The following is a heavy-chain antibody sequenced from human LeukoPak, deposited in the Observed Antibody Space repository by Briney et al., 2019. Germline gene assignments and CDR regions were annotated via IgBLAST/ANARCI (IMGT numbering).Heavy chain of an antibody. Sequence: GGSLRLSCAASGFTVSSNYMSWVRQAPGKGLEWVSRINTDGAFTNYADSVKGRFTISRDDAKNTLYLQMNSVRAEDTAFYYCARDVVRGSGSLDYWGQGTLVTVSS. V-gene: IGHV3-74*01. CDR1: GFTVSSNY. J-gene: IGHJ4*02. CDR2: INTDGAFT. CDR3: ARDVVRGSGSLDY. D-gene: IGHD3-10*01.